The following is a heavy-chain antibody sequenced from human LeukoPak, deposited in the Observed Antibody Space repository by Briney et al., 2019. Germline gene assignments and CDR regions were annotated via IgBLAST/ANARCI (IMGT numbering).Heavy chain of an antibody. J-gene: IGHJ4*02. V-gene: IGHV3-23*01. CDR2: ISGSGGST. CDR3: AKKGSGSYLYYFDY. Sequence: GGSLRLSCTASGFTFSSYVMTWVRQAPGKGLEWFSEISGSGGSTYYADSVKGRFTISRDNSKNTLYLQMNSLRAEDTAVYYCAKKGSGSYLYYFDYWGQGTLVTVSS. D-gene: IGHD3-10*01. CDR1: GFTFSSYV.